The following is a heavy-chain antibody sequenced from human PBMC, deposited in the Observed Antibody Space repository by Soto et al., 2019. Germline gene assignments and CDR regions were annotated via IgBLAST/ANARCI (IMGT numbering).Heavy chain of an antibody. J-gene: IGHJ4*02. V-gene: IGHV3-23*01. D-gene: IGHD3-22*01. CDR2: ISGSGGST. Sequence: GGSLRLSCAASGFTFSSYAMSWVRQAPGKGLEWVSAISGSGGSTYYADSVKGRFTISRDNSKNTLYLQMNSLRAEDTAVYYCASRINEYYYASSGYPDYWGQGTLVTVSS. CDR1: GFTFSSYA. CDR3: ASRINEYYYASSGYPDY.